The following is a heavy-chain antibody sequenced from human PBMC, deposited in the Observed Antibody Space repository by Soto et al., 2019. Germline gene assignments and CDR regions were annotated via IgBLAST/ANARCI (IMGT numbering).Heavy chain of an antibody. V-gene: IGHV3-72*01. Sequence: PGGSLRLSCAASGFTFSDPYMDWVRQAPGKGLEWVGRTRNKANSYTTEYAASVKGRFTISRDDSKNSLYLQMNSLKTEDTAVYYCARDGGGSYYRGAFDIWGQGTMVTVSS. CDR3: ARDGGGSYYRGAFDI. CDR1: GFTFSDPY. D-gene: IGHD1-26*01. J-gene: IGHJ3*02. CDR2: TRNKANSYTT.